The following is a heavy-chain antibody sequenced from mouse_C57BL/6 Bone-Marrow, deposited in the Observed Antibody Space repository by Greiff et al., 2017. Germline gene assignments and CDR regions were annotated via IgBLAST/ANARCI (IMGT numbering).Heavy chain of an antibody. D-gene: IGHD1-1*01. V-gene: IGHV1-59*01. CDR3: ARPWITTVVDYFGY. CDR1: GYTFTSYW. J-gene: IGHJ2*01. CDR2: IDPSDSYT. Sequence: QVQLQQPGAELVRPGTSVKLSCKASGYTFTSYWMHWVKQRPGQGLEWIGVIDPSDSYTNYNQKFKGKATLTVDTSSSTAYMQLSSLTSEDSAVYYCARPWITTVVDYFGYWGQGTTLTVSS.